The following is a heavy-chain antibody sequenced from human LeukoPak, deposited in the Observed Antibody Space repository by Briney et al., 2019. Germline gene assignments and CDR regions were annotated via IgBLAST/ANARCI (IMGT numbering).Heavy chain of an antibody. J-gene: IGHJ4*02. CDR1: GYTFTGYY. V-gene: IGHV1-2*02. Sequence: GASVKVSCKASGYTFTGYYIHWVRQAPGQGLEWMGWINPKSGDPIYVQKFQGRVTLTRDTSIDTVYLELSSLKSDDTAVYYCARDPGHDTSNYGGLDFWGQGTLVTVSS. CDR3: ARDPGHDTSNYGGLDF. CDR2: INPKSGDP. D-gene: IGHD4-11*01.